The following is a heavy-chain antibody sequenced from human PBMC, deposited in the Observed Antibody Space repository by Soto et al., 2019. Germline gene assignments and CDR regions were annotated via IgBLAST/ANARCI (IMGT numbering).Heavy chain of an antibody. CDR2: VYRNGST. J-gene: IGHJ4*02. Sequence: QVQLQESGPGLVKPSGTLSLTCAVSGGSISTSNWWSWVRQPPGKGLEWIGQVYRNGSTNYNQSRESRLTISVDKSMNQFALKLTSVTAADTAVYYCARARATIAAAAIFDCWGQGTLVTVSS. D-gene: IGHD6-13*01. V-gene: IGHV4-4*02. CDR3: ARARATIAAAAIFDC. CDR1: GGSISTSNW.